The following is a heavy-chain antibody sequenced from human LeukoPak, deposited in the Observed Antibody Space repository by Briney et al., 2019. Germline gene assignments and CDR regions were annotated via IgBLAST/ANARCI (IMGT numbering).Heavy chain of an antibody. CDR2: IYHSGST. Sequence: SQTLSLTCAVSGGSISSGDYSWSWIRQPPGKGLEWIGYIYHSGSTYYNPSLKSRVTISVDRSKNQFSPKPSSVTAADTAVYYCARNLATRGYGMDVWGQGTTVTVSS. CDR1: GGSISSGDYS. CDR3: ARNLATRGYGMDV. V-gene: IGHV4-30-2*01. D-gene: IGHD5-12*01. J-gene: IGHJ6*02.